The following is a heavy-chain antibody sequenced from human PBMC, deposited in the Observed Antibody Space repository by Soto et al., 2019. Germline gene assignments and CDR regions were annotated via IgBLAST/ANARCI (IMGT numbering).Heavy chain of an antibody. CDR3: ARYYRGRFVVVAAGPRLGFGFDL. CDR2: ISDGSGGT. Sequence: GGSLRLSCVASGFTFSSYAMSWVRQAPGKWLGWVSTISDGSGGTYSADSVKGRFAISRDNSKNTLYLQMNSLRAEATATYYTARYYRGRFVVVAAGPRLGFGFDLWGRGXLVTVYS. V-gene: IGHV3-23*01. J-gene: IGHJ2*01. CDR1: GFTFSSYA. D-gene: IGHD2-15*01.